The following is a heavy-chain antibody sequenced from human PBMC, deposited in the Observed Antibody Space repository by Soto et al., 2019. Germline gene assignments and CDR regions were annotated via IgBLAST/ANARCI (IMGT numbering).Heavy chain of an antibody. D-gene: IGHD1-1*01. CDR3: ARRHDDLIYLDH. CDR2: IFFDGTKK. CDR1: GFTFRHYG. V-gene: IGHV3-33*01. Sequence: QVQLVESGGGVVQPGGSLRLSCAASGFTFRHYGLHWVRQAPGKGLEWVAVIFFDGTKKSYADSVKGRLTISRDNSNNTLYLQMDSLRAEDTAVYYCARRHDDLIYLDHWGQGTMVTVSS. J-gene: IGHJ4*02.